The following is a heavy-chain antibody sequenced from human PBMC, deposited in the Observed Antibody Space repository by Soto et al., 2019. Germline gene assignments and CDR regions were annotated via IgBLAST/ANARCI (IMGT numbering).Heavy chain of an antibody. CDR3: AKDTIVFNWNYDHWFDP. Sequence: GGSLRLSCAASGFTFSDHYMDWVRQAPRKGLEWVGRTRKKGNSYTTEYAASVKGRFTVSRDDSKNSLYLQMNSLKTEDTAVYYCAKDTIVFNWNYDHWFDPWGQGTLVTVSS. CDR1: GFTFSDHY. J-gene: IGHJ5*02. D-gene: IGHD1-7*01. CDR2: TRKKGNSYTT. V-gene: IGHV3-72*01.